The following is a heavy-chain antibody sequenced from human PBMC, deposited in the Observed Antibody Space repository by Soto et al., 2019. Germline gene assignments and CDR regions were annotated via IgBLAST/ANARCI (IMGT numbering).Heavy chain of an antibody. Sequence: QVQVVESGGGVVQPGTSLRLSCAASGFRFDHFGMHWVRQAPGKGLEWVAVIWQDVKVKFYSESVEGRFFISRDNSKNTLYLQMNTVRVDDTAVYYCARDPGQDEAIDYWGQGTPVIVSS. CDR1: GFRFDHFG. J-gene: IGHJ4*02. V-gene: IGHV3-33*01. CDR3: ARDPGQDEAIDY. CDR2: IWQDVKVK.